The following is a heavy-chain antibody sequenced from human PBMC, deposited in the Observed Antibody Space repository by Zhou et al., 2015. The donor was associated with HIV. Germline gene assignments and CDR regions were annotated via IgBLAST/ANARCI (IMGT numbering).Heavy chain of an antibody. CDR2: FIPMFGTA. Sequence: QVQLVQSGAEVKEPGSSVKVSCMASGGTFRNYAISWVRQAPGQGLEWMGGFIPMFGTAQTAQRFQGRVTLTADESTSTVYMDLSSLRSEDTAAYYCAREGWGSWYFDLWGRGTLVSVSS. CDR1: GGTFRNYA. V-gene: IGHV1-69*01. J-gene: IGHJ2*01. D-gene: IGHD7-27*01. CDR3: AREGWGSWYFDL.